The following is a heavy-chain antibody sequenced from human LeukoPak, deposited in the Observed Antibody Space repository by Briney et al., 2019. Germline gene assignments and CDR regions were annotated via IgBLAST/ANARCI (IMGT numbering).Heavy chain of an antibody. CDR1: GFTFSSYA. CDR3: AKGTSSSSRDPLDY. J-gene: IGHJ4*02. CDR2: ISGSGGST. Sequence: PGGSLRLSCAASGFTFSSYAMRWVRQAPGKGLEWVSAISGSGGSTYYADSVKGRFTISRDNSKNTLYVQMHSLRAEETAVYYCAKGTSSSSRDPLDYWGQGTLVTVSS. D-gene: IGHD6-13*01. V-gene: IGHV3-23*01.